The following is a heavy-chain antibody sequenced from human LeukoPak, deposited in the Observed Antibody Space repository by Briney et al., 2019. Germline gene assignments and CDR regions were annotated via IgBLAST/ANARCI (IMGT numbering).Heavy chain of an antibody. Sequence: SETLSLTSAVYGGSFSDYYWSWIRQPPGKGLEWIGEINHSGRTNCNPSVKSRVTISVDTSKNQFSLKLNSVTAADTAVYYCARASPRDSSRTYYSYGMDVWGQGTSVTVSS. CDR1: GGSFSDYY. D-gene: IGHD6-13*01. J-gene: IGHJ6*02. V-gene: IGHV4-34*01. CDR2: INHSGRT. CDR3: ARASPRDSSRTYYSYGMDV.